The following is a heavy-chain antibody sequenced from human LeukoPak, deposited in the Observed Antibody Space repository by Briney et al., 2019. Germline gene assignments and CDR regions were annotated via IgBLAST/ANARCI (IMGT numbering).Heavy chain of an antibody. Sequence: PGGSLRLSCAASGFTFSSYGMHWVRQAPGKGLEWVAVISYDGSNKYYADSVKGRFTISRDNSKNTLYLQMNSLRAEDTAVYYCAKSEDLYDSSGYYPAGGEYWGQGTLDTVSS. CDR1: GFTFSSYG. CDR2: ISYDGSNK. D-gene: IGHD3-22*01. J-gene: IGHJ4*02. CDR3: AKSEDLYDSSGYYPAGGEY. V-gene: IGHV3-30*18.